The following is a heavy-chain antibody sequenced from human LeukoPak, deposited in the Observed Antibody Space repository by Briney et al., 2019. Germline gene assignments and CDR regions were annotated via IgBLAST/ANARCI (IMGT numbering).Heavy chain of an antibody. CDR1: GFTFSDYY. CDR3: ARDDFYDSSGYSDWFDP. J-gene: IGHJ5*02. V-gene: IGHV3-11*04. D-gene: IGHD3-22*01. Sequence: GGSLRLSCAASGFTFSDYYMSWIRQAPGKGLEWVSYISSSGSTIYYADSVKGRFTISRDNAKNSLYLQMNSLRAEDTAVYYCARDDFYDSSGYSDWFDPWGQGTLVTVSS. CDR2: ISSSGSTI.